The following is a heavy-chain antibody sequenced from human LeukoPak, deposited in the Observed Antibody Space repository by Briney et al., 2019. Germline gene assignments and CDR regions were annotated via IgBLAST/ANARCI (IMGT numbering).Heavy chain of an antibody. Sequence: GASVKVSCKASGYTFTGYYMHWVRQAPGQGLEWMGRINPNSGGTNYAQKFQGRVTMTRDTYISTAYMELSRLRSDDTAVYYCARVSTMVRGVMTFDPWGQGTLVTVSS. CDR3: ARVSTMVRGVMTFDP. CDR1: GYTFTGYY. V-gene: IGHV1-2*06. D-gene: IGHD3-10*01. CDR2: INPNSGGT. J-gene: IGHJ5*02.